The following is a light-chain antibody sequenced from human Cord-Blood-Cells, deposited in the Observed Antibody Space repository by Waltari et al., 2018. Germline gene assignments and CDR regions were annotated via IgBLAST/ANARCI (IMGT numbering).Light chain of an antibody. CDR2: EGS. Sequence: QSALTQPAPVSGSPGQSITISCTGTSSDVASYNLVSWYQQHPGKAPKLRIDEGSKRPSGVSNRFSGSKSGNTASLTISVLQAEDEADYSCYSYAGSSTWVFGGGIKLTVL. CDR3: YSYAGSSTWV. CDR1: SSDVASYNL. V-gene: IGLV2-23*01. J-gene: IGLJ3*02.